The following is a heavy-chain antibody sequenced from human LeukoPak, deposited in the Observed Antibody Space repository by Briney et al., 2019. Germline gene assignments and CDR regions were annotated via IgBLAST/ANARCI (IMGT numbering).Heavy chain of an antibody. V-gene: IGHV1-2*02. Sequence: ASVKVSCKASGYTFTGYYMHWVRQAPGQGLEWMGWINPNSGGTNYAQKFQGRVTMTRDTSISTAYMELTSLRSDDTAVYYCARVPAVTTARAYWGQGTLVTVSS. CDR1: GYTFTGYY. J-gene: IGHJ4*02. CDR3: ARVPAVTTARAY. CDR2: INPNSGGT. D-gene: IGHD4-17*01.